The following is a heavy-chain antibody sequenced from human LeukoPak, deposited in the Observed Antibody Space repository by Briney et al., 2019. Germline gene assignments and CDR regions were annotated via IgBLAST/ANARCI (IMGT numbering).Heavy chain of an antibody. D-gene: IGHD4-17*01. CDR3: AKQSATSSVNDY. CDR2: IFYSGSA. CDR1: GGSISSSSYY. V-gene: IGHV4-39*01. J-gene: IGHJ4*02. Sequence: PSETPSLTCTVSGGSISSSSYYWGWIRQPPGKGLEWIGSIFYSGSAYYNPSLKSRVTISIDTSKNQFSLKLNSVTAADTAVYYCAKQSATSSVNDYWGQGTLVTVSS.